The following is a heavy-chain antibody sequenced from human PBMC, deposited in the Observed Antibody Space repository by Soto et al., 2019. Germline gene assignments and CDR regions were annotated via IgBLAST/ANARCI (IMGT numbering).Heavy chain of an antibody. CDR3: ARGIAVAGRVLTN. D-gene: IGHD6-19*01. J-gene: IGHJ4*02. CDR1: GFTFSSYS. CDR2: ISSSSSYI. Sequence: PGWSLRLSCAASGFTFSSYSMNWVRQAPGKGLEWVSSISSSSSYIYYADSVKGRFTISRDNAKNSLYLQMNRLRAEDTAVYYCARGIAVAGRVLTNWGQGTLVTVSS. V-gene: IGHV3-21*01.